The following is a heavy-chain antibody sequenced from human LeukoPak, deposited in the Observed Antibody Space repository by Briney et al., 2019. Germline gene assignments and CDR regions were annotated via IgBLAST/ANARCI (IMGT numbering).Heavy chain of an antibody. V-gene: IGHV4-59*12. CDR3: ARGGKGNYDILTGDYDY. J-gene: IGHJ4*02. Sequence: SETLSLTCNVSGDSINTYYWSWIRQPPGRGLEWVAYLYYSGSINYNPSLKSRVTISVDTSKNQFSLKLSSVTAADTAVYYCARGGKGNYDILTGDYDYWGQGTLVTVSS. D-gene: IGHD3-9*01. CDR1: GDSINTYY. CDR2: LYYSGSI.